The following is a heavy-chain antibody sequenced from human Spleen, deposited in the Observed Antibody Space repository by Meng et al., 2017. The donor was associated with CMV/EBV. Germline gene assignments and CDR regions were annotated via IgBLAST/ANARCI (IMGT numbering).Heavy chain of an antibody. V-gene: IGHV3-9*01. CDR3: GRGSWRAFDI. CDR1: GFTFDDYA. J-gene: IGHJ3*02. Sequence: SLKISCAASGFTFDDYAMHWVRQAPGKGLEWVSGISWNSNSIGYADSVKGRFTISRDNAKNTLYLQMNSLRADDTAIYYCGRGSWRAFDIWGQGTVVTVSS. CDR2: ISWNSNSI. D-gene: IGHD6-13*01.